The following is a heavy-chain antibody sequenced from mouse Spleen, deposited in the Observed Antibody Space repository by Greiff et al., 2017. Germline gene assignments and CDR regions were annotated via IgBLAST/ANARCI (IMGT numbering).Heavy chain of an antibody. V-gene: IGHV5-9*04. CDR1: GFTFSSYA. CDR2: ISSGGGNT. Sequence: EVKLVESGGGLVKLGGSLKLSCAASGFTFSSYAMSWVRQTPEKRLEWVATISSGGGNTYYPDSVKGRFTISRDNAKNTLYLQMSSLKSEDTAMYYCARGGLRYAMDYWGQGTSVTVSS. D-gene: IGHD1-1*01. J-gene: IGHJ4*01. CDR3: ARGGLRYAMDY.